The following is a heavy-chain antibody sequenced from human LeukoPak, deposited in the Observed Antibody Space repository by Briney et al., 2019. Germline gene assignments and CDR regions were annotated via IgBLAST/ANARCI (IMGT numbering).Heavy chain of an antibody. Sequence: GGSLRLSCAASGFTFSSYEMNWVRQAPGKGLEWVSYISSSGSIIYYADSVKGRFTISRDNAKNSLYLQMNSLRAEDTAVYYCAKGIYYYDSSGIYDYWGQGTLVTVSS. D-gene: IGHD3-22*01. CDR1: GFTFSSYE. J-gene: IGHJ4*02. V-gene: IGHV3-48*03. CDR3: AKGIYYYDSSGIYDY. CDR2: ISSSGSII.